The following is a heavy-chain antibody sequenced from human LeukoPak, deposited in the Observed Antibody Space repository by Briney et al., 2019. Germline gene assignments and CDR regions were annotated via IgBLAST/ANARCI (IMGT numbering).Heavy chain of an antibody. V-gene: IGHV4-34*01. J-gene: IGHJ5*02. Sequence: SETLSLTCAVYGGSFSGYYWSWIRQPPGKGLEWIGEINHSGSTNYNPSLMSRVTISVDTSKNQFSLKLSSVTAADTAVYYCARAQYYDILTGYYSYNWFDPWGQGTLVTVSS. CDR1: GGSFSGYY. CDR3: ARAQYYDILTGYYSYNWFDP. CDR2: INHSGST. D-gene: IGHD3-9*01.